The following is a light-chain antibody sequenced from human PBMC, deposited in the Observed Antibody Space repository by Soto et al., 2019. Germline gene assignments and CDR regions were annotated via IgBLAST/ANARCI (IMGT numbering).Light chain of an antibody. CDR3: SSYSTSNTVV. CDR1: SSDVGTYNF. Sequence: QSALTQPASVSESPGQSITISCTGTSSDVGTYNFVSWYQQHPGKVPKLIIYEVDNRPSGVSNRFSGSKSGNTASLTISGLQAEDEADYYCSSYSTSNTVVFGGGTKLTVL. CDR2: EVD. J-gene: IGLJ2*01. V-gene: IGLV2-14*01.